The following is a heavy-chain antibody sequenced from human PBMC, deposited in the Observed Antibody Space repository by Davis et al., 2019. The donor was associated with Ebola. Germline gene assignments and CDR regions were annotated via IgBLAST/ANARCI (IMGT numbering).Heavy chain of an antibody. CDR2: FGTGGDT. V-gene: IGHV3-69-1*01. D-gene: IGHD5-18*01. CDR1: GFIFRNYV. Sequence: GESLKISCETSGFIFRNYVMSWVRQAPGKGLEWVSTFGTGGDTYYADSVKGRFTISRDNAKNSLYLQMNSLRAEDTAVYYCARVPAASIELWTHFDYWGQGTLVTVSS. J-gene: IGHJ4*02. CDR3: ARVPAASIELWTHFDY.